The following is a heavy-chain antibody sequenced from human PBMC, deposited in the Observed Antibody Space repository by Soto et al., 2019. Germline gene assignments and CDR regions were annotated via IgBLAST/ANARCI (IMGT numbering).Heavy chain of an antibody. V-gene: IGHV1-3*01. J-gene: IGHJ4*01. CDR1: GYTFTSYA. Sequence: GASVKVSCKASGYTFTSYAMHWVRQAPGQRLEWMGWIIAGNGNTKYSQKFQGRVTITRDTSASTAYMELSSLRSEDTAVYYCARLGDYYQAFDYWGHGTLVTVSS. D-gene: IGHD3-22*01. CDR2: IIAGNGNT. CDR3: ARLGDYYQAFDY.